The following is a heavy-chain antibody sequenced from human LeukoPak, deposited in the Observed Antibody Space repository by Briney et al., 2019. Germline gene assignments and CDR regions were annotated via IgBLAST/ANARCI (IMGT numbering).Heavy chain of an antibody. CDR2: IYYSGST. CDR3: ARGPGPGSSDKIDY. Sequence: SETLSLTCTVSGGSVSGSYWSWIRQPPEMGLEWIGYIYYSGSTNYNPSLKSRVSISVDTSKNQFSLKLSSVTAADTAVYYCARGPGPGSSDKIDYWGQGTLVTVSS. V-gene: IGHV4-59*02. D-gene: IGHD6-19*01. CDR1: GGSVSGSY. J-gene: IGHJ4*02.